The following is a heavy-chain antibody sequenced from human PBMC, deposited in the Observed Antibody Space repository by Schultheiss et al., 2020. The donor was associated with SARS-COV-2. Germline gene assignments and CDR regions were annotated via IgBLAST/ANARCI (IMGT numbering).Heavy chain of an antibody. CDR3: ARRGIAVAGTVVKYYYYGMDV. J-gene: IGHJ6*02. CDR2: IIPIFGTA. CDR1: GGTFSSYA. Sequence: SVKVSCKASGGTFSSYAISWVRQAPGQGLEWMGGIIPIFGTANYAQKFQGRVTITADESTSTAYMELSSLRSEDTAVYYCARRGIAVAGTVVKYYYYGMDVWGQGTTVTVSS. V-gene: IGHV1-69*13. D-gene: IGHD6-19*01.